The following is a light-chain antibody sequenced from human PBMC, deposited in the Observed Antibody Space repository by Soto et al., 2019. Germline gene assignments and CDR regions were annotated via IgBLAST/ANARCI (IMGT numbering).Light chain of an antibody. J-gene: IGKJ1*01. CDR2: GTS. CDR1: QSVSSSY. CDR3: HQYSSSTKT. V-gene: IGKV3-20*01. Sequence: EMEVTQSPSTLSVSPGERATLSCRASQSVSSSYLAWYQQKPGQAPRLLIYGTSSRASGIPDSFSGSGSGTDFTLTISRLEPEDFAVYYCHQYSSSTKTFGQGTKVDIK.